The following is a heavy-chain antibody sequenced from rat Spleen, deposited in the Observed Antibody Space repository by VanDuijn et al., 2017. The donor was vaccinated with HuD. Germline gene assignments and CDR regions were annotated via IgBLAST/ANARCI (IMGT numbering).Heavy chain of an antibody. Sequence: DVQLVESGGGLVQPGRSLKLSCAASGFTYSNYVMAWVSQAPTKGLEWVASISTGGGNTYYRDSVRARFTISRDTAQNTLYLQMNSPTSEDTATYYCTRGGYFRHWGQGVMVTVSS. CDR1: GFTYSNYV. D-gene: IGHD2-5*01. V-gene: IGHV5S13*01. CDR3: TRGGYFRH. CDR2: ISTGGGNT. J-gene: IGHJ2*01.